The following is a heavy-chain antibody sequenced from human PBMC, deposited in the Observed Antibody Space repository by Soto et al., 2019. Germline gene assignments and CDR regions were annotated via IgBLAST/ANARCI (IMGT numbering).Heavy chain of an antibody. CDR2: IIPILGIA. V-gene: IGHV1-69*02. D-gene: IGHD2-15*01. J-gene: IGHJ5*02. Sequence: ASVKVSCKASGGTFSSYTISWVRQAPGQGLEWMGRIIPILGIANYAQKFQGRVTITADKSTSTAYMELSSLRSEDTAVYYCARAPDDCSGGSCSFPWGQGTLVTVSS. CDR1: GGTFSSYT. CDR3: ARAPDDCSGGSCSFP.